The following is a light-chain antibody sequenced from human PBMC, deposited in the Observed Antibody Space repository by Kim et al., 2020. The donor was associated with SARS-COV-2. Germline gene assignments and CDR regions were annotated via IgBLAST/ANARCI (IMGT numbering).Light chain of an antibody. V-gene: IGLV2-8*01. CDR3: SSYAGSNNYV. CDR1: SSDVGGYNY. J-gene: IGLJ1*01. Sequence: GPLVTIACTRTSSDVGGYNYVSWYQQNPGKAPKLMIYEVSKRPSGVPDRFSGSKSGNTASLTVSGLQAEDEADYYCSSYAGSNNYVFGTGTKVTVL. CDR2: EVS.